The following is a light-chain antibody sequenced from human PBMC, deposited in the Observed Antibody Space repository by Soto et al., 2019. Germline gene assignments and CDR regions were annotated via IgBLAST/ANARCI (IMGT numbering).Light chain of an antibody. CDR3: AAWDDNLNGPL. CDR2: RDD. Sequence: QSVLTQPPSLSGTPGQRVTISCSGSNSNIGRYSVNWCQHFPGTAPKILIYRDDERPSGVPGRFSSSKSGTSASLAISGLQSEDEAEYYCAAWDDNLNGPLFGGGTKLTVL. J-gene: IGLJ3*02. V-gene: IGLV1-44*01. CDR1: NSNIGRYS.